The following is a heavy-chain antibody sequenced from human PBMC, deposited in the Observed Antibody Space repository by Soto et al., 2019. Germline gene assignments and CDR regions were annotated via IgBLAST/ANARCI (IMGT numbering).Heavy chain of an antibody. CDR3: ARTGSPVRFLEWLLADNWFDP. V-gene: IGHV1-69*06. J-gene: IGHJ5*02. D-gene: IGHD3-3*01. CDR2: IIPIFGTA. Sequence: SLKVSCKASGGTFSSYAISWVLQAPGQGLEWMGGIIPIFGTANYAQKFQGRVTITADKSTSTAYMELSSLRSEDTAVYYCARTGSPVRFLEWLLADNWFDPWGQGTMVTVS. CDR1: GGTFSSYA.